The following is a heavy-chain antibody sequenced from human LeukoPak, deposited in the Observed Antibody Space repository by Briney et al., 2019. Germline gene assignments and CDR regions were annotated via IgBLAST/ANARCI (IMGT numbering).Heavy chain of an antibody. CDR2: INHSGST. D-gene: IGHD2-15*01. CDR3: ARVARLRAPPPSDCSGGSCYSYYYYYGMDV. J-gene: IGHJ6*02. V-gene: IGHV4-34*01. CDR1: GGSFSGYY. Sequence: SETPSLTCAVYGGSFSGYYWSWIRQPPGKGLEWIGEINHSGSTNYNPSLKSRVTISVDTSKNQFSLKLSSVTAADTAVYYCARVARLRAPPPSDCSGGSCYSYYYYYGMDVWGQGTTVTVSS.